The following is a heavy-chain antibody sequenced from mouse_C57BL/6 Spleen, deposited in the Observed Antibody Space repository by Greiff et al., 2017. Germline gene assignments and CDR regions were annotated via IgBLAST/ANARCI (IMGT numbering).Heavy chain of an antibody. V-gene: IGHV5-9*01. D-gene: IGHD2-3*01. CDR3: ARHFDGPFAY. CDR1: GFTFSSYT. J-gene: IGHJ3*01. Sequence: EVQRVESGGGLVKPGGSLKLSCAASGFTFSSYTMSWVRQTPEKRLEWVATISGGGGNTYYPDSVKGRFTISRDNAKNTLYLQMSSLRSEDTALYYCARHFDGPFAYWGQGTLVTVSA. CDR2: ISGGGGNT.